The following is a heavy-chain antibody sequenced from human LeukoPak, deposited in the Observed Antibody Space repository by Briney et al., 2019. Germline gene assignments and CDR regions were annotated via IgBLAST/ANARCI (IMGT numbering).Heavy chain of an antibody. CDR3: ARGDVVATALDP. CDR2: IYYSGST. D-gene: IGHD5-12*01. CDR1: GGSISTYY. J-gene: IGHJ5*02. V-gene: IGHV4-59*08. Sequence: PSETLSLTCTVYGGSISTYYWNWIRQPPGKGLGWIGYIYYSGSTKYNPSLKTRVTISVDMSKNQFSLKLSSVTAADTAVYYCARGDVVATALDPWGQGTLVTVFS.